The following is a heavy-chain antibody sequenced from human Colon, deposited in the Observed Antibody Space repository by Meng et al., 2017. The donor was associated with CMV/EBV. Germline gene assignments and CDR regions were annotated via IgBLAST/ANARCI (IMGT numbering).Heavy chain of an antibody. CDR2: TYYRSTWRI. J-gene: IGHJ4*02. D-gene: IGHD3-16*02. CDR3: VSWRYDN. Sequence: QVQLHQSGPGLVKPSQTLSLPCAISGDSVSSNSAAWNWIRQSPSRGLEWLGRTYYRSTWRIEYAVAMGSRVTINPDTSTNQVSLHLNSVTPEDTAVYYCVSWRYDNWGQGTLVTVSS. V-gene: IGHV6-1*01. CDR1: GDSVSSNSAA.